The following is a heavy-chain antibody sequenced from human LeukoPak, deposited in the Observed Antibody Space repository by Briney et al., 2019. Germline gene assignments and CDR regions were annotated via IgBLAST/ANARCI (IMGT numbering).Heavy chain of an antibody. J-gene: IGHJ3*02. Sequence: PSETLSLTCTVSGGSISSSSYYWGWIRQPPGTGLEWIGSIYYSGSTYYNPSLKSRVTISVDTSKNQFSLKLSSVTAADTAVYYCASPRGGIAVAGTWGTFDIWGQGTMVTVSS. V-gene: IGHV4-39*01. D-gene: IGHD6-19*01. CDR1: GGSISSSSYY. CDR2: IYYSGST. CDR3: ASPRGGIAVAGTWGTFDI.